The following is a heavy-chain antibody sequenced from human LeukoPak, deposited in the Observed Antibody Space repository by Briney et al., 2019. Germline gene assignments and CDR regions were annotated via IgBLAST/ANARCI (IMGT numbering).Heavy chain of an antibody. V-gene: IGHV3-23*01. CDR3: AKDLHVGGYFDY. D-gene: IGHD3-16*01. J-gene: IGHJ4*02. Sequence: GESLRLSCAASGFTFSSYAMSWVRQAPGKGLEWVSGISGSGGSTYYADSVKGRFTISRDNSKNTLYLQMNSLRAEDTAVYYCAKDLHVGGYFDYWGQGTLVTVSS. CDR2: ISGSGGST. CDR1: GFTFSSYA.